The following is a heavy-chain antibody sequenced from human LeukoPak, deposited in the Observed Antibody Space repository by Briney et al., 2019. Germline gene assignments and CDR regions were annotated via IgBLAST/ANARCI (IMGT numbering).Heavy chain of an antibody. CDR2: IYYSGST. CDR3: ARVPAALDFWSGYYMDYYYGMDV. D-gene: IGHD3-3*01. Sequence: SEPLSLTCTVSGGSISSYYWSWIRQPPGKGLEWIGYIYYSGSTNYNPSLKSRVTISVDTSKNQFSLKLSSVTAADTAVYYCARVPAALDFWSGYYMDYYYGMDVWGQGTTVTVSS. CDR1: GGSISSYY. J-gene: IGHJ6*02. V-gene: IGHV4-59*01.